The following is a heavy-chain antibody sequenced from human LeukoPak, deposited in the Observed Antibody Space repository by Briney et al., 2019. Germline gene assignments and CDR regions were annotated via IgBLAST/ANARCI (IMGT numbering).Heavy chain of an antibody. Sequence: SETLSLTCTVSGGSISSSSYYWGWIRQPPGKGLEWIGSIYYSGSTYYNPSLKSRVTISVDTSNNQFSLKLSSVTAADTAVYYCARKYNGYGGWIDYWAQGSLVTVSS. J-gene: IGHJ4*02. CDR3: ARKYNGYGGWIDY. CDR2: IYYSGST. D-gene: IGHD5-12*01. V-gene: IGHV4-39*07. CDR1: GGSISSSSYY.